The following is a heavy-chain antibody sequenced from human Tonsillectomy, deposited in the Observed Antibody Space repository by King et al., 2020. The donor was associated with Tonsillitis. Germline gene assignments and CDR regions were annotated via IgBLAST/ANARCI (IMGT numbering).Heavy chain of an antibody. CDR1: GFAFSSFG. CDR2: IWFDGGKK. V-gene: IGHV3-33*03. D-gene: IGHD1-26*01. J-gene: IGHJ6*03. Sequence: VQLVESGGGVVQPGRSLRLSCAASGFAFSSFGIHWVRQAPGKGLEWVAVIWFDGGKKYYADSVKGRFTISRDNSANTVSLLMNSLRAEDTAVYYCAKERIPGAAYYYYFYMDVWGKGTTVTVSS. CDR3: AKERIPGAAYYYYFYMDV.